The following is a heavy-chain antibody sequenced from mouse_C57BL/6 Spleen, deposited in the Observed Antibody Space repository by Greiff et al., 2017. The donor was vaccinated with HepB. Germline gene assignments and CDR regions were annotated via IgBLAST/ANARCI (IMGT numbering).Heavy chain of an antibody. CDR3: ARGDTTVVEGAMDY. J-gene: IGHJ4*01. Sequence: EVKVVESEGGLVQPGSSMKLSCTASGFTFSDYYMAWVRQVPEKGLEWVANINYDGSSTYYLDSLKSRFIISRDNAKNILYLQMSSLKSEDTATYYCARGDTTVVEGAMDYWGQGTSVTVSS. D-gene: IGHD1-1*01. CDR1: GFTFSDYY. V-gene: IGHV5-16*01. CDR2: INYDGSST.